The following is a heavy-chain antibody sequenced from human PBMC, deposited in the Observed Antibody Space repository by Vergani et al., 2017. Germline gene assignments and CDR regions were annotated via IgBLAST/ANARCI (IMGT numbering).Heavy chain of an antibody. D-gene: IGHD2-21*02. CDR3: SRAWAVPTYCGGDCYSPLEYYYGMDV. J-gene: IGHJ6*02. CDR1: GGTFSSYA. CDR2: IIPIFGTA. V-gene: IGHV1-69*01. Sequence: QVQLVQSGAEVKKPGSSVKVSCKASGGTFSSYAISWVRQAPGQGLEWMGGIIPIFGTANYAQKFQGRVTITADESTSTAYMELSSLRSEDPAVYYCSRAWAVPTYCGGDCYSPLEYYYGMDVWGQGTTVTVSS.